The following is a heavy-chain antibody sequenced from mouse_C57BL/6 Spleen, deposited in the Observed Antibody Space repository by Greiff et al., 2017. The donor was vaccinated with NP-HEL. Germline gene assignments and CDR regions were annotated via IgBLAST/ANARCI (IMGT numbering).Heavy chain of an antibody. CDR2: ISRGSGTI. V-gene: IGHV5-17*01. J-gene: IGHJ2*01. Sequence: EVKLVESGGGLVKPGGSLKLSCAASGFTFSDYGMHWVRQAPEKGLEWVAYISRGSGTIYYADTVKGRVTISRDNAKNTLFLQMTSRRAEDTAMYYCARTYDYGRADFDDWGKGTTLTVSS. D-gene: IGHD1-1*01. CDR1: GFTFSDYG. CDR3: ARTYDYGRADFDD.